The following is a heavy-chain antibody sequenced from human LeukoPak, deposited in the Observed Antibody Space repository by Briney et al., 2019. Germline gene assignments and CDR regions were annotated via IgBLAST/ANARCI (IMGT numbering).Heavy chain of an antibody. V-gene: IGHV4-34*01. CDR1: GWSFSAYN. Sequence: SGTLSLTCVGYGWSFSAYNCSWIRQPPGKGLEGIGEINQSGSTRYNPSLKSRVTISVDTSKKQFSLKLSSVTAADTAVYHCARYRWPSAFDYWGQGTLVTVSS. J-gene: IGHJ4*02. D-gene: IGHD5-24*01. CDR2: INQSGST. CDR3: ARYRWPSAFDY.